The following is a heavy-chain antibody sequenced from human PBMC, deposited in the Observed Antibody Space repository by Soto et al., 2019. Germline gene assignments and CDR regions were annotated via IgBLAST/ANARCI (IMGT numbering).Heavy chain of an antibody. CDR1: GDSVSSNSAA. V-gene: IGHV6-1*01. CDR3: ARVRRDGYNYMFDY. J-gene: IGHJ4*02. Sequence: SQTLSLTCALSGDSVSSNSAAWNWIRQSPSRGLEWLGRTYYRSRWYNDYAVSVISRITTNPDTSKNKFPLHLNSVTPEDTAVYYCARVRRDGYNYMFDYWGQGTLVTVSS. D-gene: IGHD5-12*01. CDR2: TYYRSRWYN.